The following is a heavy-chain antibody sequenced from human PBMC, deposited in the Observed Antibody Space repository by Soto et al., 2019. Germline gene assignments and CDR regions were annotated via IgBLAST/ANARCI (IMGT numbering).Heavy chain of an antibody. Sequence: WIWLRQPPGKGLEWIGYIYYSGSTKYNPSLKSRVTISVDTSKNQFSLKLSSVTAADTAVYYCARDYTSRIAGSGNGFEYWGQGTLVTVSS. CDR3: ARDYTSRIAGSGNGFEY. J-gene: IGHJ4*02. D-gene: IGHD1-26*01. CDR2: IYYSGST. V-gene: IGHV4-59*01.